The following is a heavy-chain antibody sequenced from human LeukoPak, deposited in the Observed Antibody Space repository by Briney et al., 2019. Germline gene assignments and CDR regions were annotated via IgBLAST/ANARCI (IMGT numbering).Heavy chain of an antibody. D-gene: IGHD3-3*01. J-gene: IGHJ6*03. CDR1: GYTFTSYY. Sequence: ASVTVSCKASGYTFTSYYMHWVRQAPGQGLEWMGIINPSGGSTSYAQKFQGRVTMTRDMSTSTVYMELSSLRSEDTAVYYCAREPLRFLEWLSQGYMDVWGKGTTVTVSS. CDR3: AREPLRFLEWLSQGYMDV. CDR2: INPSGGST. V-gene: IGHV1-46*01.